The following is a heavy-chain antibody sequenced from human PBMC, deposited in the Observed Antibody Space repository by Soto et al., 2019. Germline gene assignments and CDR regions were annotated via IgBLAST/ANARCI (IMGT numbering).Heavy chain of an antibody. J-gene: IGHJ3*02. CDR2: ISYDGSNK. CDR1: GFTFSSYA. D-gene: IGHD2-21*02. CDR3: ARGLAYCGGDCLHAFDI. V-gene: IGHV3-30-3*01. Sequence: PGGSLRLSCAASGFTFSSYAMHWVRQAPGKGLEWVAVISYDGSNKYYADSVKGRFTISRDNPKNTLYLQMNSLRAEDTAVYYCARGLAYCGGDCLHAFDIWGQGTMVTVSS.